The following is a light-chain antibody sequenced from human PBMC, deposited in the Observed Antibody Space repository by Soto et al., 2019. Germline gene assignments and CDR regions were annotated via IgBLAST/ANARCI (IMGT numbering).Light chain of an antibody. V-gene: IGKV3-11*01. CDR1: QSVSSY. CDR3: QQRSNWPTT. J-gene: IGKJ1*01. Sequence: ENGFRQSPTTVFLFPGEKTPPSRQASQSVSSYLAWYQQKPGLDPRLLIYDASNRATGIPARFSGSGSGTDFTLTISSLEPEDFAVYYCQQRSNWPTTFGQGTKVDIK. CDR2: DAS.